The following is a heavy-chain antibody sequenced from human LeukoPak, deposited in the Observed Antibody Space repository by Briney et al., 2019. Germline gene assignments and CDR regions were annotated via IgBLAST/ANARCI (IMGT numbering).Heavy chain of an antibody. J-gene: IGHJ5*02. V-gene: IGHV4-34*01. CDR3: ATSGWNGGGGFDP. D-gene: IGHD3-16*01. CDR1: GGSFSGYY. Sequence: PSETLSLTCDVSGGSFSGYYYSWIRQPPGKGLEWIGEVSHSGTTNYNSSLMSRVSMSVGASSTQFSLIMTSVTAADTAVYYCATSGWNGGGGFDPWGQGTLVIVSS. CDR2: VSHSGTT.